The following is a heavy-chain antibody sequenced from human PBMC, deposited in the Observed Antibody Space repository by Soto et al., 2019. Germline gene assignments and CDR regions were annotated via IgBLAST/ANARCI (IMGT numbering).Heavy chain of an antibody. V-gene: IGHV1-18*01. Sequence: QVQLVQTGAEVKEPGASVKVSCKASGYTFTNYGISWVRQAPGQGLEWMGWISCNNGDANYVQSLRGRVTMTTDTSTSSVYMELRSLRADDTAVYYCARDDDGSGRHYEYWGQGTLVTVSS. CDR2: ISCNNGDA. CDR1: GYTFTNYG. CDR3: ARDDDGSGRHYEY. D-gene: IGHD3-10*01. J-gene: IGHJ4*02.